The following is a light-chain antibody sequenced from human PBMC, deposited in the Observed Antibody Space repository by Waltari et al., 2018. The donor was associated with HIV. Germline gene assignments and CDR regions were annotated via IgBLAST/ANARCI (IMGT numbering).Light chain of an antibody. J-gene: IGLJ3*02. V-gene: IGLV2-14*03. CDR3: TSFTTTTAWV. CDR2: DVT. Sequence: QSALTQPASVSGSLGQSITFSCTGTSSDIGGYDYVSWYQQHPGEAPKIIIYDVTHRPSGASDRFSGSKVGDTASLTISGLQAEDEADYYCTSFTTTTAWVFGGGTKLTVL. CDR1: SSDIGGYDY.